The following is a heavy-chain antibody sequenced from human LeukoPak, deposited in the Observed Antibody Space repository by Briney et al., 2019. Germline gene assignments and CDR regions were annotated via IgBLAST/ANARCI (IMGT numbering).Heavy chain of an antibody. J-gene: IGHJ3*02. D-gene: IGHD2-15*01. CDR3: AIGGAFDI. Sequence: SETLSLTCTVSGYSISSGYYWGWIRQPPGKGLEWIGTIYHSGTTYYNPSLKSRVTISVDTSKNQFSLKLNSVTAADTAVYYCAIGGAFDIWGQGTMVTVSS. CDR2: IYHSGTT. CDR1: GYSISSGYY. V-gene: IGHV4-38-2*02.